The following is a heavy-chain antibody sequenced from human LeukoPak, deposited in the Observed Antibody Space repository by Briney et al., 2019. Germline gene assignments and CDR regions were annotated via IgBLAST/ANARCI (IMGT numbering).Heavy chain of an antibody. V-gene: IGHV4-39*07. J-gene: IGHJ3*02. CDR3: ARDLRIVVGLCGFDI. CDR2: IYYSGST. Sequence: TSETLSLTCTVSGGSISSSSYYWGWIRQPPGKGLEWIGSIYYSGSTYYNPSLKSRVTISVDTSKNQFSLKLSSVTAADTAVYYCARDLRIVVGLCGFDIWGQGTMVTVSS. CDR1: GGSISSSSYY. D-gene: IGHD2-21*01.